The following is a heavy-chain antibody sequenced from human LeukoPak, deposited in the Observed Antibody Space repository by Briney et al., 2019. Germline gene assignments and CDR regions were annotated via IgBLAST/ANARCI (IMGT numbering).Heavy chain of an antibody. CDR1: VYTLTVYY. J-gene: IGHJ3*02. V-gene: IGHV1-2*02. D-gene: IGHD1-26*01. Sequence: EASVNVSYKASVYTLTVYYRYGVPRAPGQGPEWVGWIDPNNGDTEYTQEFQGRVTITRVSSISTAYMELSRLTSDDTAVYYCATRSRSGLDPFDSWGQGTMVTVSS. CDR3: ATRSRSGLDPFDS. CDR2: IDPNNGDT.